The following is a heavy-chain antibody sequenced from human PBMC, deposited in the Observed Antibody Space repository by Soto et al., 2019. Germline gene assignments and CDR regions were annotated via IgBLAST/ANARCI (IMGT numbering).Heavy chain of an antibody. CDR2: IIPISGTA. CDR1: GGTFSNYV. CDR3: ARGWNDFPH. J-gene: IGHJ1*01. V-gene: IGHV1-69*01. D-gene: IGHD1-1*01. Sequence: QVQLVQSGAEVKKPGSSVKVSCKASGGTFSNYVITWVRQAPGQGLECMGGIIPISGTANYAQKFQGRVTITADEHTTTVSMELSSLRSEDTAVYYCARGWNDFPHWGQGTLVTVSS.